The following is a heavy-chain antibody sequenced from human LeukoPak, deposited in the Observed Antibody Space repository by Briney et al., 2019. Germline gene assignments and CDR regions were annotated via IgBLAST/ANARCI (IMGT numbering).Heavy chain of an antibody. Sequence: SETLSLTCTVSGYSISSGYYWGWIRQPPGKGLEWIGSIYHSGSTYYNPSLKSRVTISVDTSKNQFSLKLSSVTAADTAVYYCARGRLMVRGVTNWFDPWGQGTLVTVSS. CDR2: IYHSGST. CDR3: ARGRLMVRGVTNWFDP. J-gene: IGHJ5*02. V-gene: IGHV4-38-2*02. D-gene: IGHD3-10*01. CDR1: GYSISSGYY.